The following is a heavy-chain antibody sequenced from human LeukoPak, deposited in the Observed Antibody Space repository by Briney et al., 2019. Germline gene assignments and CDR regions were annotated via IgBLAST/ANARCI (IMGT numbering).Heavy chain of an antibody. Sequence: ASVKVSCKASGYTFTSYGISWVRQAPGQGLEWMGWISAYNGNTNYEQKLQGRVTMTTDTSTSTAYMELRSLRSDDTAVYYCARVSNYYGSGSYYNAKYNWFDPWGQGTLVTVSS. CDR3: ARVSNYYGSGSYYNAKYNWFDP. J-gene: IGHJ5*02. CDR2: ISAYNGNT. CDR1: GYTFTSYG. V-gene: IGHV1-18*01. D-gene: IGHD3-10*01.